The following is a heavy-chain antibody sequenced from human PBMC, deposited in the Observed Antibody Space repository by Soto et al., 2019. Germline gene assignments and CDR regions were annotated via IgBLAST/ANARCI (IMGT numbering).Heavy chain of an antibody. CDR1: GFTFSGYA. V-gene: IGHV3-23*01. CDR2: IHGGGNSA. Sequence: EVQLLESGGDLVQPGRSLRLSCAASGFTFSGYAMSWVRQAPGKGLEWVSVIHGGGNSAYYADSVKGRFTISRDNSKNTLYLQMSSLRCEDTAVYYCAKNRGRVTTSLHFDYCGQGTLVTVSS. J-gene: IGHJ4*02. CDR3: AKNRGRVTTSLHFDY. D-gene: IGHD4-17*01.